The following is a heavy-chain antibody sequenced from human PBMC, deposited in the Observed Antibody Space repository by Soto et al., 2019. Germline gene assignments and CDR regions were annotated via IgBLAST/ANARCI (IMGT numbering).Heavy chain of an antibody. CDR2: MYNSGST. J-gene: IGHJ4*02. Sequence: QVQLQESGPGLVKPSQTLSLTCTVSGGSISSGGYCWSWIRQHPGEGLEWIGFMYNSGSTSYNPSIKSPATTSVDTSTNQSSLNLTSVTAADTAVYYCPRGGDTTNVDYWGQGTLVTVSS. D-gene: IGHD3-16*01. CDR3: PRGGDTTNVDY. V-gene: IGHV4-31*01. CDR1: GGSISSGGYC.